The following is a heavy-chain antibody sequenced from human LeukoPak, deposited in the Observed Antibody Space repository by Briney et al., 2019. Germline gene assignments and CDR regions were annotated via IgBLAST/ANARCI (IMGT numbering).Heavy chain of an antibody. J-gene: IGHJ4*02. CDR3: ARVGLYYYGSGSYTDY. CDR1: GFTFNNYA. Sequence: GGSLRLSCAASGFTFNNYAVHWVRQAPGKGLEWVTYISHDGSIENYADSVKGRFAISRDNSENTLYLQMNRLRTEDTAVYYCARVGLYYYGSGSYTDYWGQGTLVTVSS. CDR2: ISHDGSIE. V-gene: IGHV3-30*09. D-gene: IGHD3-10*01.